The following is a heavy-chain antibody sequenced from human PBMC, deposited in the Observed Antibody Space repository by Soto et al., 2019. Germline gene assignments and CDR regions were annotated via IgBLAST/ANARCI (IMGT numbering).Heavy chain of an antibody. CDR1: GGSISSYY. CDR2: IYYSGST. V-gene: IGHV4-59*01. D-gene: IGHD3-9*01. Sequence: SETLSLTCTVSGGSISSYYWSWIRQPPGKGLEWIGYIYYSGSTNYNPSLKSRVTISVDTSKTQFSLKLSSVTAADTAVYYCARAVILTGYYIHDAFDIWGQGTMVTGSS. J-gene: IGHJ3*02. CDR3: ARAVILTGYYIHDAFDI.